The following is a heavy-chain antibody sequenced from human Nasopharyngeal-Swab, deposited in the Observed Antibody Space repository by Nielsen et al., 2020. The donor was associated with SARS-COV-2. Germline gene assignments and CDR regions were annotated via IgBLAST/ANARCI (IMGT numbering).Heavy chain of an antibody. V-gene: IGHV3-30-3*02. D-gene: IGHD1-26*01. J-gene: IGHJ4*02. Sequence: GGSLRLSCSASGFNFTSYAIHCVRQPPGKGLEWVAVVSYDGTNTFYADSVKGRFAISRDNSKSTASLQMNSLRSEDTAVYYCAKDRGSRSLDSWGQGTLVTVSS. CDR1: GFNFTSYA. CDR3: AKDRGSRSLDS. CDR2: VSYDGTNT.